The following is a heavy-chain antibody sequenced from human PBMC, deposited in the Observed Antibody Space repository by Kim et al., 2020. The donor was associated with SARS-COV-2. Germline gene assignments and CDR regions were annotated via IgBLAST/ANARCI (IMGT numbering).Heavy chain of an antibody. CDR2: INHSGST. V-gene: IGHV4-34*01. J-gene: IGHJ5*02. CDR1: GGSFSGYY. CDR3: ARGKRSYEVRGVMRWFDP. Sequence: SETLSLTCAVYGGSFSGYYWSWIRQPPGKGLEWIGEINHSGSTNYNPSLKSRVTISVDTSKNQFSLKLSSVTAADTAVYYCARGKRSYEVRGVMRWFDPWGQGTLVTVSS. D-gene: IGHD3-10*01.